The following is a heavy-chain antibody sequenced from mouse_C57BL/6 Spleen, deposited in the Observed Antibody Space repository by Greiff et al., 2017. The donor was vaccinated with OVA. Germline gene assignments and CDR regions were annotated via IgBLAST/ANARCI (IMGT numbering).Heavy chain of an antibody. CDR3: ARWGHYYGSSRPSMDY. V-gene: IGHV1-18*01. CDR2: INPNNGGT. J-gene: IGHJ4*01. Sequence: VHVKQSGPELVKPGASVKIPCKASGYTFTDYNMDWVKQSHGKSLEWIGDINPNNGGTIYNQKFKGKATLTVDKSSSTAYMELRSLTSEDTAVYYCARWGHYYGSSRPSMDYWGQGTSVTVSS. D-gene: IGHD1-1*01. CDR1: GYTFTDYN.